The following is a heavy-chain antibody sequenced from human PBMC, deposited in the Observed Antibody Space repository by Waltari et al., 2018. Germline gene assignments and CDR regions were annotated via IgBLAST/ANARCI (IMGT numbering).Heavy chain of an antibody. V-gene: IGHV3-23*01. CDR2: ISGSGGST. Sequence: EVQLLESGGGLVQPGGSLRLSCAASGFTFSSYAMSWVRQAPGKGLEWVSAISGSGGSTYYAGSVKGRFTISRDNSKNTLYLQMNSLRAEDTAVYYCAKEGDFSENTFLGGTTRNAFDIWGQGTMVTVSS. D-gene: IGHD3-16*01. CDR1: GFTFSSYA. J-gene: IGHJ3*02. CDR3: AKEGDFSENTFLGGTTRNAFDI.